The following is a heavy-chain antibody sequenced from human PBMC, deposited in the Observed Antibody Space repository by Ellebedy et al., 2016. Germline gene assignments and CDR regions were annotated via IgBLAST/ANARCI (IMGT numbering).Heavy chain of an antibody. CDR3: ARPFGRDQRWYFDL. D-gene: IGHD3-16*01. CDR1: GFTFSSYS. Sequence: GGSLRLXXAASGFTFSSYSMNWVRQAPGKGLEWVAVIWYDGSNKYYADSVKGRFTISRDNSKNTLYLQMNSLRAEDTAVYYCARPFGRDQRWYFDLWGRGTLVTVSS. CDR2: IWYDGSNK. V-gene: IGHV3-33*08. J-gene: IGHJ2*01.